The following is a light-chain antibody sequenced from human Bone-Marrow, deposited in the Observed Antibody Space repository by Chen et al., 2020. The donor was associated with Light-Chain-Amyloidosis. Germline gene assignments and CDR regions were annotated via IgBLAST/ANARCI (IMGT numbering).Light chain of an antibody. CDR2: RDT. CDR3: QSADSIGTYEVI. J-gene: IGLJ2*01. CDR1: DLPKNY. Sequence: SYELSQPPSVSVSPGPTARITCSGDDLPKNYAYWYQQKPCQAPVLVIHRDTERPSGISERLSGSSSGTTATLTIRGVQAEDEADYHCQSADSIGTYEVIFGGGTKLTVL. V-gene: IGLV3-25*03.